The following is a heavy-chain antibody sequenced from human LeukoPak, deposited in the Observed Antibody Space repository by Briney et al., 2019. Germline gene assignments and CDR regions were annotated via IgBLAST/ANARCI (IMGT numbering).Heavy chain of an antibody. J-gene: IGHJ6*03. CDR2: FDPEDGET. V-gene: IGHV1-24*01. D-gene: IGHD3-10*01. CDR3: ARGGFVRMVRGVIITNYYYYYMDV. CDR1: GYTLTELS. Sequence: ASVKVSCKVSGYTLTELSMHWVRPAPGKGLEWMGGFDPEDGETIYAQKFQGRVTMTEDTSTDTAYMELSSLRSEDTAVYDCARGGFVRMVRGVIITNYYYYYMDVWGKGTTVTVSS.